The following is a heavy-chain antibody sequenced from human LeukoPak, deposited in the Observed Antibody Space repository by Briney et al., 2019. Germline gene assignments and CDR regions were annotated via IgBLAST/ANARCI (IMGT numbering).Heavy chain of an antibody. J-gene: IGHJ4*02. Sequence: PPGGSLSLSCAASGFTFSNYWMSWVRQAPGKGLEWVANIKEDGSEKYYVDSVKGRFTISRDNARNSLYLQMNSLRAEDTAVYYCARESIAVAGAPFDYWGQGTLVTVSS. D-gene: IGHD6-19*01. CDR1: GFTFSNYW. V-gene: IGHV3-7*01. CDR2: IKEDGSEK. CDR3: ARESIAVAGAPFDY.